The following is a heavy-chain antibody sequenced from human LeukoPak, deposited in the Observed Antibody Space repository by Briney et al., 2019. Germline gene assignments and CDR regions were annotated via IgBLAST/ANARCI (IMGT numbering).Heavy chain of an antibody. CDR2: IYYSGST. CDR3: ATANGGLYYFDY. J-gene: IGHJ4*02. D-gene: IGHD2-15*01. Sequence: PSETLSLTCIVSGGSISSSSYYWGWIRQPPGKGLEWIGSIYYSGSTYYNPSLKSRVTISVDTSKNQFSLKLSSVTAADTAVYYCATANGGLYYFDYWGQGTLVTVSS. V-gene: IGHV4-39*01. CDR1: GGSISSSSYY.